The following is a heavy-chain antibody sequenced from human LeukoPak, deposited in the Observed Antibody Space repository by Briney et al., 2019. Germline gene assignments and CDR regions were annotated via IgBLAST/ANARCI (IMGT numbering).Heavy chain of an antibody. CDR1: GFTFSSYS. CDR2: ISSDSNYM. D-gene: IGHD1-20*01. Sequence: GGSLRLSCAASGFTFSSYSMNWVRQAPGKGLEWVSSISSDSNYMSYADSVKGRFTISRDNAKNSLSLQMNSLRAEDTAVYYCARGYIWNLGYWGQGALVTVSS. CDR3: ARGYIWNLGY. V-gene: IGHV3-21*01. J-gene: IGHJ4*02.